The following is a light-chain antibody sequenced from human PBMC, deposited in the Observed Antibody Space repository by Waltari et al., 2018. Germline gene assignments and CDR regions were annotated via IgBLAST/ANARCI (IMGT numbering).Light chain of an antibody. CDR2: RND. J-gene: IGLJ3*02. CDR1: SSTIRNNS. V-gene: IGLV1-47*01. Sequence: QSVLPPPPPASGTPGQRAPIPSSGISSTIRNNSVFWYQQLPGKAPKLPIYRNDQRPSGVPDRFSASKSVTSASLAIGGLRSEDEAIYHCAAWDNSLGRWVFGEGTKLTVL. CDR3: AAWDNSLGRWV.